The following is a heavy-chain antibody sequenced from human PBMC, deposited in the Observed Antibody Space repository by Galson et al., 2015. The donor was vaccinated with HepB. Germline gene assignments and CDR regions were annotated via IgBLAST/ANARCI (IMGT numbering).Heavy chain of an antibody. CDR2: ISAYNGNT. V-gene: IGHV1-18*04. D-gene: IGHD3-10*01. CDR3: AREELLWFGELAFDY. CDR1: GYTFTSYG. J-gene: IGHJ4*02. Sequence: SVKVSCKASGYTFTSYGISWVRQAPGQGLEWMGWISAYNGNTNYAQKLQGRVTMTTDTSTSTAYMELRSLRSDDTAVYYCAREELLWFGELAFDYWGQGTLVTVSS.